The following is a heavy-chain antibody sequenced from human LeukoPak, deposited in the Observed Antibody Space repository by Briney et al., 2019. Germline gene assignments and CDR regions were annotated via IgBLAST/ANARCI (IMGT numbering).Heavy chain of an antibody. J-gene: IGHJ6*02. V-gene: IGHV1-8*02. CDR3: ARFLWFGEFKPTYYYYGMDV. CDR1: GYTFTSYG. D-gene: IGHD3-10*01. CDR2: MNPNSGNT. Sequence: ASVKVSCKASGYTFTSYGISWVRQAPGQGLEWMGWMNPNSGNTGYAQKFQGRVTMTRNTSISTAYMELSSLRSEDTAVYYCARFLWFGEFKPTYYYYGMDVWGQGTTVTVSS.